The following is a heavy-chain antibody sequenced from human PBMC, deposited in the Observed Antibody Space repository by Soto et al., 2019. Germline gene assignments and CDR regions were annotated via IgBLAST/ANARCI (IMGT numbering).Heavy chain of an antibody. D-gene: IGHD6-13*01. J-gene: IGHJ4*02. V-gene: IGHV4-34*01. CDR3: ARGIRPWRAAAGIFDY. CDR1: GGSFSGYY. Sequence: SETLSLTCAVYGGSFSGYYWSWIRQPPGKGLEWIGEINHSGSTNYNPSLKSRVTISVDTSKNQFSLKLSSVTAADTAVYYCARGIRPWRAAAGIFDYWGKGTLVTVSS. CDR2: INHSGST.